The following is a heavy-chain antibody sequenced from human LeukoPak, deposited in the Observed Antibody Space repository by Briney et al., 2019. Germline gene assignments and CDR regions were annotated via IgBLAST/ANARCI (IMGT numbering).Heavy chain of an antibody. Sequence: SETLSLTCTVSGDSISSSKKYWGWVRQPPGKGLEWIGSIYYSGNTYYNPSLKSRVTISLDTSRNQFSLRLSSATAADTADYYCARAQGNGLIDFWGQGTLVTVSS. CDR1: GDSISSSKKY. D-gene: IGHD3/OR15-3a*01. CDR2: IYYSGNT. V-gene: IGHV4-39*01. CDR3: ARAQGNGLIDF. J-gene: IGHJ4*02.